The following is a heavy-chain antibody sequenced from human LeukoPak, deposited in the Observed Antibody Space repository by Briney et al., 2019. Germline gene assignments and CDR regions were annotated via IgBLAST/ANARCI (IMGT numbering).Heavy chain of an antibody. V-gene: IGHV3-7*01. CDR2: LRPDGRDK. Sequence: GGSLRLSCAASGFTFSYYWMTWVRQAPGKGLEWVANLRPDGRDKYYADSVKGRFTISRDNAKNSLYLQMNGLRADDTAIYYCARDAYDAASESWGQGTLATVSS. D-gene: IGHD3-3*01. CDR3: ARDAYDAASES. CDR1: GFTFSYYW. J-gene: IGHJ5*02.